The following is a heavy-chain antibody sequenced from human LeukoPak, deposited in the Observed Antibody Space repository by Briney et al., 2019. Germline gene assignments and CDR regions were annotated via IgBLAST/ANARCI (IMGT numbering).Heavy chain of an antibody. D-gene: IGHD3-10*01. V-gene: IGHV3-23*01. CDR3: AKSGGLSGSGRLAMDV. CDR2: ISGSGGST. J-gene: IGHJ6*02. CDR1: GITFSTYA. Sequence: PGGSLRLSCAASGITFSTYAMSWVRLAPGKGLEWVSGISGSGGSTYYADSVKGRFTSTRDNSNNTLYVQMNSLRVEDTAVYYCAKSGGLSGSGRLAMDVWGQGTTVTVSS.